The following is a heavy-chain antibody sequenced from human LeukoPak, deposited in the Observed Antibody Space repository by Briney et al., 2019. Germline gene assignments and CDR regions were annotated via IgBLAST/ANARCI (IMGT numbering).Heavy chain of an antibody. CDR1: GFTFSSYS. CDR3: ARRVSLTTVVIVDAFDI. V-gene: IGHV3-48*04. Sequence: GSLRLSCAASGFTFSSYSMNWVRQAPGKGLEWVSYISSSSSTIYYADSVKGRFTISRDNAKNTLYLQMNSLRAEDAAVYYCARRVSLTTVVIVDAFDIWGQGTMVTVSS. J-gene: IGHJ3*02. CDR2: ISSSSSTI. D-gene: IGHD4-23*01.